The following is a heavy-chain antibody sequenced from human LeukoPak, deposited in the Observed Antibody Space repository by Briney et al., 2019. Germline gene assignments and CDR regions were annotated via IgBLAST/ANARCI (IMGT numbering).Heavy chain of an antibody. CDR1: GGSISSGNYY. D-gene: IGHD3-22*01. Sequence: SETLSLTCTVSGGSISSGNYYWGWIRQSPGKGLEWIGSIYYSGSTYYNPSLKSRVTISVDTSKNQFSLKLSFVTAADMAVYYCARHKNYDSSGYYWSFDYWGQGTLVTVSS. CDR3: ARHKNYDSSGYYWSFDY. V-gene: IGHV4-39*01. J-gene: IGHJ4*02. CDR2: IYYSGST.